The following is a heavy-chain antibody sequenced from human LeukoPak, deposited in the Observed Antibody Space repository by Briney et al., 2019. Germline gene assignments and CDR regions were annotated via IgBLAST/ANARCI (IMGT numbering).Heavy chain of an antibody. J-gene: IGHJ4*02. CDR2: IYPGDSDT. V-gene: IGHV5-51*01. CDR1: GYSFTSYW. Sequence: GESLKISCKGSGYSFTSYWIGWVRQMPGKGLKWMGIIYPGDSDTRYSPSFQGQVTISADKSISTAYLQWSSLKASDTAMYYCARQDDGSGSYYNLDYWGQGTLVTVSS. CDR3: ARQDDGSGSYYNLDY. D-gene: IGHD3-10*01.